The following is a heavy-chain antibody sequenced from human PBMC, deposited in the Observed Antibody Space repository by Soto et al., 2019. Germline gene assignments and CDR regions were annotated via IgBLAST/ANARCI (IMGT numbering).Heavy chain of an antibody. CDR1: VFSFSNTW. CDR3: TTDWAPYDSSGPYPLH. Sequence: PGGSLRLPCAASVFSFSNTWMSWVRQTPGKGLEWVGRIKSQTDGETTDYAAPVKGRFTISRDDSRNTLFLHLNSLKIEDTAVYYCTTDWAPYDSSGPYPLHWGQGTLVTVSS. CDR2: IKSQTDGETT. V-gene: IGHV3-15*01. J-gene: IGHJ4*02. D-gene: IGHD3-22*01.